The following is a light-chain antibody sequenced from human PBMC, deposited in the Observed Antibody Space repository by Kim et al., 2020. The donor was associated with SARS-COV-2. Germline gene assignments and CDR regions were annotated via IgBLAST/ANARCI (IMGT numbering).Light chain of an antibody. Sequence: SSELTQDPAVSVALGQTVRITCQGDSLRFYCASWYQQKPGQAPMLIVYDKNNRPSGIPDRFSGSTSGSTASLTITGAQAEDEADYYCGSRDSDNHLGLFG. CDR2: DKN. V-gene: IGLV3-19*01. CDR3: GSRDSDNHLGL. J-gene: IGLJ2*01. CDR1: SLRFYC.